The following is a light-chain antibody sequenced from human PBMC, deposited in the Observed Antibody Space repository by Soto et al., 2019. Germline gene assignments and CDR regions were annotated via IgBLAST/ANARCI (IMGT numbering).Light chain of an antibody. CDR2: AAS. CDR3: QQYYSYPPT. Sequence: GARVTITCRASQGISSYLAWYQQKPGKAPKLLIYAASTLQSGVPSRFSGSGSGTDFTLTISCLQSEDFATYYCQQYYSYPPTFGQGTKVDIK. V-gene: IGKV1-8*01. CDR1: QGISSY. J-gene: IGKJ1*01.